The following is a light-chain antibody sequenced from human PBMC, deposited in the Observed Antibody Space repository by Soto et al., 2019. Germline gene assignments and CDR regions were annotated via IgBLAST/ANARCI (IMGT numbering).Light chain of an antibody. V-gene: IGKV3-20*01. Sequence: EIVLTQSPGILSLSPGERATPSCRASQSVNSDYLAWYQQKPGQAPRLLIYGASSRANGIPDRFSGSGSGTDFTLTISRLEPEDFAVYYCQQYGSSPRTFGQGTKVEIK. CDR1: QSVNSDY. CDR3: QQYGSSPRT. CDR2: GAS. J-gene: IGKJ1*01.